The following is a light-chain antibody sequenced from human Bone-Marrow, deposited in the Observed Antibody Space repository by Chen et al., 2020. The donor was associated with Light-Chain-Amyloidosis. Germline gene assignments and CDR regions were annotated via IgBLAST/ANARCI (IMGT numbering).Light chain of an antibody. CDR3: QVWDRSSERPV. CDR1: NIGSTS. CDR2: DAS. Sequence: SYVLTQPSSVSVASGQTAKSACGGNNIGSTSVHWYQQTPGQAPLLVVYDASDRPSGIPERLSGSNSGNTATLAISRVEAGDEADYYCQVWDRSSERPVFGGGTKLTVL. J-gene: IGLJ3*02. V-gene: IGLV3-21*02.